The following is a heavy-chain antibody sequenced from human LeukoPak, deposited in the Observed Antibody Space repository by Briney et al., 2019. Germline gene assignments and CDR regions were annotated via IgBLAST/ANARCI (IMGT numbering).Heavy chain of an antibody. Sequence: PGGSLRLSCAASGFTYSSYDMHWVRQATGKGLEWVSAIGTAGDTYYPGSVKGRFTISRENAKNSLYLQMNSLRAGDTAVYYCARTLAHWDHDAFDIWGQGTMVTVSS. CDR1: GFTYSSYD. J-gene: IGHJ3*02. CDR3: ARTLAHWDHDAFDI. CDR2: IGTAGDT. D-gene: IGHD3-3*02. V-gene: IGHV3-13*01.